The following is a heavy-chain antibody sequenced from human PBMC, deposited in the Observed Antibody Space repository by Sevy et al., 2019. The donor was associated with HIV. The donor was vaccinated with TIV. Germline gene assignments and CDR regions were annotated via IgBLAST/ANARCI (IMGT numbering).Heavy chain of an antibody. D-gene: IGHD3-16*01. J-gene: IGHJ6*02. CDR1: GFTFSDSW. CDR3: ARGRRNWGLGGLDV. Sequence: GGSLRLSCAASGFTFSDSWMTWVRQAPGKGLEWVANIKEDGNEHYYVDSVKGRFTLSRDNAKMSLYLEISSLRVEDTAIYYCARGRRNWGLGGLDVWGQGTTVTVSS. CDR2: IKEDGNEH. V-gene: IGHV3-7*01.